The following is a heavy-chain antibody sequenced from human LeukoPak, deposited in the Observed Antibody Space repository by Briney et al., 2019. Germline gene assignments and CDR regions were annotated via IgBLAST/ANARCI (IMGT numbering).Heavy chain of an antibody. Sequence: GGSLRLSCAASGFTFSDYYMSWIRQAPGKGLEWVSLISSTSPRAISYGDSVKGRFTTSRDDSKNILSLQMTNLRAEDTAVYYCASRIATAGSVDYWGQGTLVTVSS. CDR1: GFTFSDYY. CDR2: ISSTSPRAI. D-gene: IGHD6-13*01. V-gene: IGHV3-11*01. CDR3: ASRIATAGSVDY. J-gene: IGHJ4*02.